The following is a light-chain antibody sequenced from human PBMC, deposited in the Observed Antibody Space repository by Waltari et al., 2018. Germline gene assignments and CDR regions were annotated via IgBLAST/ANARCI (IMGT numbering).Light chain of an antibody. V-gene: IGKV1-39*01. CDR3: QQTSSPPQT. J-gene: IGKJ1*01. CDR1: QNIYSY. CDR2: ATS. Sequence: DIQMTQSPSSLSASVGDRITITCRSSQNIYSYLNWYQQKPGRAPELLIYATSSLLSGVPSRFSGRGSGTDFTLTIFNLQPEDIATYYCQQTSSPPQTFGQGTKVE.